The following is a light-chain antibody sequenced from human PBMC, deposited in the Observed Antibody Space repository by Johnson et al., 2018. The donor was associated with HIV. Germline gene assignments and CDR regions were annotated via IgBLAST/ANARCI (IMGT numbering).Light chain of an antibody. CDR3: GTWDSSLSAPYI. CDR1: SSNIGTNA. V-gene: IGLV1-44*01. Sequence: QSVLTQPPSASLTPGQRVTISCSGSSSNIGTNAVNWYQHLPGAAPKLLIFSDAERPSGVPDRFSASKSGTSASLAISGLQSEDEADYYCGTWDSSLSAPYIFGTGTKVTVL. J-gene: IGLJ1*01. CDR2: SDA.